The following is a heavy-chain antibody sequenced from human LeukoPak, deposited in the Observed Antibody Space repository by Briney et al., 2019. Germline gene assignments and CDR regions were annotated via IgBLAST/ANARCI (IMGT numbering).Heavy chain of an antibody. CDR1: GGSISSGGYY. Sequence: PSETLSLTCTVSGGSISSGGYYWNWIRQHPGAGLEWIGYIYFSGSTYYNPSLKSRVTISVDTSKNQFSLKVSSVTAADTAVYYCARGESSTSFPDFWGQGTLVTVSS. CDR3: ARGESSTSFPDF. J-gene: IGHJ4*02. CDR2: IYFSGST. D-gene: IGHD2-2*01. V-gene: IGHV4-31*03.